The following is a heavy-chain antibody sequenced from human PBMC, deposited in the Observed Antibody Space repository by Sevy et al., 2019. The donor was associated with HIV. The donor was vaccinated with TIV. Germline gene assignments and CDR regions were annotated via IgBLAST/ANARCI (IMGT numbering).Heavy chain of an antibody. CDR2: IIPIFDTA. Sequence: ASVKVSCKASGGTFSSYAISWVRQAPGQGLEWMGGIIPIFDTANYAQKFQGRVTITADESTNTAYMEMGSLRSEDTAVYYCARDKVPHYYGSGSYDNWFDLWGQGTLVTVSS. J-gene: IGHJ5*02. D-gene: IGHD3-10*01. CDR1: GGTFSSYA. CDR3: ARDKVPHYYGSGSYDNWFDL. V-gene: IGHV1-69*13.